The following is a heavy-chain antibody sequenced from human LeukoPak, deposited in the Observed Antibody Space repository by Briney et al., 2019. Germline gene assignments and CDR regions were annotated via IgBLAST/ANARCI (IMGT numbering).Heavy chain of an antibody. CDR1: EFTFSTYS. D-gene: IGHD5-18*01. CDR3: ARGENNYGYYYLDY. J-gene: IGHJ4*02. CDR2: ISSSSSYI. V-gene: IGHV3-21*01. Sequence: PGGSLRLSCAASEFTFSTYSMNWVRQAPGKGLEWVSSISSSSSYIYYADSVKGRFTISRDNAKNSLYLQMNSLRAEDTAVYYCARGENNYGYYYLDYWGQGTLVTVSS.